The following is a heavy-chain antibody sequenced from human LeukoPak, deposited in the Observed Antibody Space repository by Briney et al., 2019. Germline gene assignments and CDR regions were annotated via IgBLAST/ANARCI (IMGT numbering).Heavy chain of an antibody. V-gene: IGHV1-69*13. CDR3: ARGRDYYDSSGYDY. D-gene: IGHD3-22*01. Sequence: ASVKVSCKASGGTFSSYAISWVRQAPGQGLEWMGGIIPIFGTANYAQKFQGRVTITADESTSTAYVELSSLRSEDTAVYYCARGRDYYDSSGYDYWGQGTLVTVSS. CDR2: IIPIFGTA. J-gene: IGHJ4*02. CDR1: GGTFSSYA.